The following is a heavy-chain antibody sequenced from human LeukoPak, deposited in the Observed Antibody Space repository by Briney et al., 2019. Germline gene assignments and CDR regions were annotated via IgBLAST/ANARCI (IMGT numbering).Heavy chain of an antibody. J-gene: IGHJ4*02. CDR2: ISGSGGST. V-gene: IGHV3-23*01. CDR3: AKILGSSWYYFDY. D-gene: IGHD6-13*01. CDR1: GFTFSSYA. Sequence: GGSLRLSCAASGFTFSSYAMSWVRQAPGKGLEWVSAISGSGGSTYYADSVKDRFTISRDNSKNTLYLQMNSLRAEDTAVYYCAKILGSSWYYFDYWGQGTLVTVSS.